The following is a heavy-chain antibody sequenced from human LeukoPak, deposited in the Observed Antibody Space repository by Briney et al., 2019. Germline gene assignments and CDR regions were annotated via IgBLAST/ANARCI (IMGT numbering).Heavy chain of an antibody. J-gene: IGHJ3*02. D-gene: IGHD3-3*01. CDR3: ARGSGYYPEAFDI. Sequence: ASVKVSCKASGYTFTSYAMHWVRQAPGQRLEWMGWSNAGNGNTKYPQEFQGRVTITRDTSASTAYMELSSLRSEDMAVYYCARGSGYYPEAFDIWGQGTMVTVSS. V-gene: IGHV1-3*02. CDR2: SNAGNGNT. CDR1: GYTFTSYA.